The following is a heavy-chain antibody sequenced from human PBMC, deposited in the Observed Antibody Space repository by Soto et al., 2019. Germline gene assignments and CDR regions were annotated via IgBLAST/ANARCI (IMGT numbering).Heavy chain of an antibody. Sequence: SETLSLTCTVSGGSVSSGSYYWSWIRQPPGKGLEWIGYIYYSGSTNYNPSLKSRVTISVDTSKNQFSLKLSSVTAADTAVYYCAREEKWLRDPHSEASNDAFDIWGQGTMVTVSS. CDR1: GGSVSSGSYY. V-gene: IGHV4-61*01. CDR3: AREEKWLRDPHSEASNDAFDI. J-gene: IGHJ3*02. CDR2: IYYSGST. D-gene: IGHD5-12*01.